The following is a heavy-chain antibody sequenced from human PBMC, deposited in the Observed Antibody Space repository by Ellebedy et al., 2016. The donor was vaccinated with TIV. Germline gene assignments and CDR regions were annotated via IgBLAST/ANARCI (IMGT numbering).Heavy chain of an antibody. CDR3: ARENGSNWPLDS. CDR2: IYYTGST. D-gene: IGHD6-13*01. Sequence: SETLSLXCTVSGGDITKTIYYWGWIRQPPGKGLEWIGSIYYTGSTYYNPSLKSRVTMSVDTSKNQFSLKLSSVTAADTAFYYCARENGSNWPLDSWGQGTLVTVSS. J-gene: IGHJ4*02. V-gene: IGHV4-39*07. CDR1: GGDITKTIYY.